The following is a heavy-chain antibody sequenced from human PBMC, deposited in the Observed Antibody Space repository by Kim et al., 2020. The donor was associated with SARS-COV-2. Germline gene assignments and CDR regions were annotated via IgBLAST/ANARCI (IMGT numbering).Heavy chain of an antibody. Sequence: GESLKISCKGSGYSFTSYWIGWVRQMPGKGLEWMGIIYPGDSDTRYSPSFQGQVTISADKSISTAYLQWSSLKASDTAMYYCARRTWNYGLGYYYYGMDVWGQGTTVTVSS. CDR1: GYSFTSYW. V-gene: IGHV5-51*01. CDR3: ARRTWNYGLGYYYYGMDV. D-gene: IGHD1-7*01. J-gene: IGHJ6*02. CDR2: IYPGDSDT.